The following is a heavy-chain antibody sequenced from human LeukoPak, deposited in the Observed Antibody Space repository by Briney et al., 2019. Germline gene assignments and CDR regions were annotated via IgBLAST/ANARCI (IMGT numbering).Heavy chain of an antibody. CDR2: ISSTGTYI. V-gene: IGHV3-21*01. CDR1: GFILSRYT. D-gene: IGHD2-2*01. CDR3: ARENIVVVPAASRYLDV. J-gene: IGHJ6*03. Sequence: PGGSLRLSCAASGFILSRYTMNWVRQAPGKGLEWASFISSTGTYIYYADSVKGRFTISRDNAKNSLYLQMNSLRAEDTAVYYCARENIVVVPAASRYLDVWGKGTTVTVSS.